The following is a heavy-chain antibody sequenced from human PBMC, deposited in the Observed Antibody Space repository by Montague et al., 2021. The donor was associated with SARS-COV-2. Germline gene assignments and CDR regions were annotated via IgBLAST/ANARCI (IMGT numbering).Heavy chain of an antibody. CDR2: LYYSGST. Sequence: SETLSLTCTVSGGSISGSSHYWGWIRQPPGKGLEWIGSLYYSGSTYYSPSLKSRVTISVDTSKNQFSLKLSSVTAADTAVFYCARHSGDYTIFGVVIYYMDVWGKGTTVTVSS. D-gene: IGHD3-3*01. CDR3: ARHSGDYTIFGVVIYYMDV. V-gene: IGHV4-39*01. CDR1: GGSISGSSHY. J-gene: IGHJ6*03.